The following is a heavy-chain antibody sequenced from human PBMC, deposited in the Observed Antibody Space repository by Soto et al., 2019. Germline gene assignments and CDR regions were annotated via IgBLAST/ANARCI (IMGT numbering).Heavy chain of an antibody. D-gene: IGHD2-2*01. V-gene: IGHV4-59*12. Sequence: ASETLCLTCTVSGGSISSYYWSWIRQPPGKGLEWIGYIYYSGSTNYNPSLKSRVTISVDTSKNQFSLKLSSVTAADTAVYYCARDPLPNAYCLSTFCYRLPWFDPWGQGTLVTVSS. CDR3: ARDPLPNAYCLSTFCYRLPWFDP. J-gene: IGHJ5*02. CDR2: IYYSGST. CDR1: GGSISSYY.